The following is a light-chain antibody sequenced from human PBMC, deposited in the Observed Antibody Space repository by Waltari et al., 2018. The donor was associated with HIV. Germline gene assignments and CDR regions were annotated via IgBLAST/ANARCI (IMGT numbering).Light chain of an antibody. V-gene: IGKV3-11*01. CDR3: QQRADWPLT. J-gene: IGKJ4*01. CDR1: QRVDTF. Sequence: PGERATLSCRASQRVDTFVAWYQQRPGQAPRLLIYEASRRASGIPARFIGTGSGTDYTLTISSVEPEDFAVYYCQQRADWPLTFGGWTRVDIK. CDR2: EAS.